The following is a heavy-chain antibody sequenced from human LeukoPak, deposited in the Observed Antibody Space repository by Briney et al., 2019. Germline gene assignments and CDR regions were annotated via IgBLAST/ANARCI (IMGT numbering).Heavy chain of an antibody. Sequence: SETLSLTCAVSGGSISSGDYYWSWIRQPPGKGLEWIGYIYYSGSTYYNPSLKSRVTISVDTSKNQFSLKLSSVTAADTAVYYCARRSYYYDSSGYPFDYWGQGTLVTVSS. CDR1: GGSISSGDYY. CDR2: IYYSGST. CDR3: ARRSYYYDSSGYPFDY. V-gene: IGHV4-30-4*01. D-gene: IGHD3-22*01. J-gene: IGHJ4*02.